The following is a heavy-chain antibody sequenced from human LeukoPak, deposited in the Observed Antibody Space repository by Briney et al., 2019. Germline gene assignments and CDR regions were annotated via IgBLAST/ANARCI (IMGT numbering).Heavy chain of an antibody. D-gene: IGHD2-15*01. J-gene: IGHJ6*03. CDR1: GFTFSSYS. CDR2: ISSSSSYI. V-gene: IGHV3-21*01. Sequence: PGGSLRPSCAASGFTFSSYSMNWVRQAPGKGLEWVSSISSSSSYIYYADSMKGRFTISRDNAKNSLYLQMNSLRAEDTAVYYCARVAVVGYCSGGSCFYYMDVWGKGTTVTVSS. CDR3: ARVAVVGYCSGGSCFYYMDV.